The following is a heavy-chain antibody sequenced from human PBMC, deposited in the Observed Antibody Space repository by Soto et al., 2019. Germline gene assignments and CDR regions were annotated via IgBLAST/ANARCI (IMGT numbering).Heavy chain of an antibody. Sequence: EVQLVESGGGLVQPGGSLRLSCAASGFTFSSYWMSWVRQAPGKGLEWVANIKQDGSEKYYVDSVKGRFTISRDNAKNSLYLQMNSLSAEDTAVYYCAGDWGGDYAKDGMDVWGQGTTVTVSS. CDR1: GFTFSSYW. J-gene: IGHJ6*02. CDR2: IKQDGSEK. D-gene: IGHD2-21*02. V-gene: IGHV3-7*01. CDR3: AGDWGGDYAKDGMDV.